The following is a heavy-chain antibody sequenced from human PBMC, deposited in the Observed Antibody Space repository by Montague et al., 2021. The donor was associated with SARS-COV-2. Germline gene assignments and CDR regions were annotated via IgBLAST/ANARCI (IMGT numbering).Heavy chain of an antibody. V-gene: IGHV4-34*01. J-gene: IGHJ5*02. Sequence: KKNSGSTNYNPSLKSRVTISVDTSKNQFSLKLSSVTAADTAVYYCASLTLVYCSSTSCYSDWFDPWGQGTLVIVSS. CDR2: KKNSGST. CDR3: ASLTLVYCSSTSCYSDWFDP. D-gene: IGHD2-2*02.